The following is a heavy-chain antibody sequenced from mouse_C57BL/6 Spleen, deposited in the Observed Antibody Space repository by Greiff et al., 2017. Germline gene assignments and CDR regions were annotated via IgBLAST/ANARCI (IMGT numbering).Heavy chain of an antibody. Sequence: VQLQQPGAELVMPGASVKLSCKASGYTFTSYWMHWVKQRPGQGLEWIGEIDPSDSYTNYNQKFKGKSTLTVDKSSSTAYMQLSRLTSEDSAVYYCASFYYGYEGSAMDYWGQGTSVTVSS. CDR1: GYTFTSYW. CDR2: IDPSDSYT. CDR3: ASFYYGYEGSAMDY. V-gene: IGHV1-69*01. J-gene: IGHJ4*01. D-gene: IGHD2-2*01.